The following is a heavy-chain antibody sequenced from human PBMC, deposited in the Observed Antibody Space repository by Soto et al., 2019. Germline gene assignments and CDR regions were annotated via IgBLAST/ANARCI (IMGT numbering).Heavy chain of an antibody. V-gene: IGHV1-69*13. Sequence: ASVKVSCRASGGTFSSYAISWVRQAPGQGLEWMGGIIPIFGTANYAQKFQGRVTITADESTSTAYMELSSLRSEDTAVYYCARDSEIAVAGLYDYWGQGTLVTVSS. CDR1: GGTFSSYA. CDR3: ARDSEIAVAGLYDY. J-gene: IGHJ4*02. CDR2: IIPIFGTA. D-gene: IGHD6-19*01.